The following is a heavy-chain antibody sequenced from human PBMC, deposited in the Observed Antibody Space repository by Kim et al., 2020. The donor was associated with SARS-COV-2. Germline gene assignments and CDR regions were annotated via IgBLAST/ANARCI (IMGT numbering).Heavy chain of an antibody. CDR2: INAGNGNT. V-gene: IGHV1-3*01. CDR3: ARGSGRTTDLRGGAFDI. CDR1: GYTFTSYA. Sequence: ASVKVSCKASGYTFTSYAMHWVRQAPGQRLEWMGWINAGNGNTKYSQKFQGRVTITRDTSASTAYMELSSLRSEDTAVYYCARGSGRTTDLRGGAFDIWGQGTMVTVSS. D-gene: IGHD1-26*01. J-gene: IGHJ3*02.